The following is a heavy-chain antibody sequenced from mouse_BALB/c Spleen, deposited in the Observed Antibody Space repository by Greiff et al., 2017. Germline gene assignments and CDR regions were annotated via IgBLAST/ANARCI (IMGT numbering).Heavy chain of an antibody. CDR2: IDPSDSYT. CDR1: GYTFTSYW. CDR3: ARSYGNSFDD. J-gene: IGHJ2*01. V-gene: IGHV1S126*01. D-gene: IGHD2-10*02. Sequence: QVQLQQPGAELVKPGASVKISCKASGYTFTSYWMNWVKQRPGQGLEWIGEIDPSDSYTNNNQKFKDKATLTVDKSSSTAYMQLSSLTSEDSTVYYCARSYGNSFDDWGQGTTLTVSS.